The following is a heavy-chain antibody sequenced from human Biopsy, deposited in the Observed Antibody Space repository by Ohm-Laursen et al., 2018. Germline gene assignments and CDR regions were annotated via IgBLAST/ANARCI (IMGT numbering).Heavy chain of an antibody. CDR3: AGRPWPNAFDI. D-gene: IGHD5-12*01. V-gene: IGHV4-59*01. Sequence: TLSLTCAASGFKFDEFAMHWIRQPPGKGLEWIGYIYYSGSTNYNPSLKSRVTISVDTSRNQFSLKLSSVTAADTAVYYCAGRPWPNAFDIWGQGTMVTVSS. CDR1: GFKFDEFA. J-gene: IGHJ3*02. CDR2: IYYSGST.